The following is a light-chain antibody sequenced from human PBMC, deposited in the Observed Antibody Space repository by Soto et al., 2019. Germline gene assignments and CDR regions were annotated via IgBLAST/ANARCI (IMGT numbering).Light chain of an antibody. J-gene: IGKJ1*01. CDR2: WAS. CDR1: QSVLYSSNNKNY. Sequence: DIVMTQSPDSLAVPLGERATINCKSSQSVLYSSNNKNYLAWYQQKPGQPPKLLIYWASTRESGGPDRFSGSGAGTDFTLTISSLQAEDVAVYYCQQYYRPWTFGQGTKVEIK. CDR3: QQYYRPWT. V-gene: IGKV4-1*01.